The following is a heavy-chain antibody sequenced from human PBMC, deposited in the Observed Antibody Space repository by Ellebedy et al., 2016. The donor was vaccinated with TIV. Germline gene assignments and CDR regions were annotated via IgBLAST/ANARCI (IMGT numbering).Heavy chain of an antibody. CDR1: GYTFTSYG. Sequence: ASVKVSCKASGYTFTSYGISWVRQAPGQGLEWMGWINPISGGTIFAQRFQGRVTMTRDTSISTAYMDLSRLRSDDTAVHYCARDRSEAMIRGRGGFDPWGQGTLVTVSS. V-gene: IGHV1-2*02. CDR3: ARDRSEAMIRGRGGFDP. D-gene: IGHD3-10*01. J-gene: IGHJ5*02. CDR2: INPISGGT.